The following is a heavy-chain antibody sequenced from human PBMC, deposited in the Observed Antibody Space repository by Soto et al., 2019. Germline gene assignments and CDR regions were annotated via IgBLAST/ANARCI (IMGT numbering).Heavy chain of an antibody. J-gene: IGHJ4*02. Sequence: EVQLVESGGGLVQPGGSLRLSCAASGFTFSNYEMNWVRQAPGKGLEWISYIDRSGTTIHYADSVKGRFTISRDNAKNSMYLQMNSLRVEDTAVYYCARRGHDNSGYYIDYWGQGTLVTVSS. CDR2: IDRSGTTI. CDR1: GFTFSNYE. D-gene: IGHD3-22*01. V-gene: IGHV3-48*03. CDR3: ARRGHDNSGYYIDY.